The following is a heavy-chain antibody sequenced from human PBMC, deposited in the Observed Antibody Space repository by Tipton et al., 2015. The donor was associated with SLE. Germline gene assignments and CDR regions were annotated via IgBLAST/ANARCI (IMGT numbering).Heavy chain of an antibody. CDR3: ARDTRDWFLSEF. CDR2: IYASGST. D-gene: IGHD3-9*01. V-gene: IGHV4-61*02. J-gene: IGHJ4*02. Sequence: TLSLTCTVSGGSITNDNHYWSWIRQPAGKGLEWIGRIYASGSTNYNPSLKSRLTISVDTSKNQFSLNLSSVTAADTAVYYCARDTRDWFLSEFWGQGALVTVSS. CDR1: GGSITNDNHY.